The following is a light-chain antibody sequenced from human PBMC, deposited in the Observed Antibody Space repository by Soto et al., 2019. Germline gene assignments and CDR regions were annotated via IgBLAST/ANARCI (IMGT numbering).Light chain of an antibody. V-gene: IGLV2-14*01. CDR2: DVS. J-gene: IGLJ1*01. CDR1: SSDVGGYNY. Sequence: QSALTQPASVSGSPGQSITISCTGTSSDVGGYNYVSWYQQHPGKAPKLMIYDVSNRPSGVSNRFSGSKSGNTASLTISGLQAEDEAHYYSSSYTSSSNHVFGTGTKVTVL. CDR3: SSYTSSSNHV.